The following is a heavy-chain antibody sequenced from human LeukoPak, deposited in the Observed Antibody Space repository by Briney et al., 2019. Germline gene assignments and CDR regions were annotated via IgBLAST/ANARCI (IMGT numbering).Heavy chain of an antibody. CDR2: IYYNGDT. Sequence: PSETLSLTCSVSGVSITSRNYYWLWLRQPPGKGLEWIGSIYYNGDTYYNLSLKSRVTISVDTSKYQCSLRLSSVTAADTAVYYCARVGIAVAGTPAANYYYYYGLDVWGQGTTVTVSS. J-gene: IGHJ6*02. V-gene: IGHV4-39*07. CDR1: GVSITSRNYY. CDR3: ARVGIAVAGTPAANYYYYYGLDV. D-gene: IGHD6-19*01.